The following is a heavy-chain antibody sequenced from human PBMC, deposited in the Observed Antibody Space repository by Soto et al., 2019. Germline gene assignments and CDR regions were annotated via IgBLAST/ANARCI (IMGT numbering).Heavy chain of an antibody. CDR2: IYTSGST. CDR3: ARTVGAPYYFDF. CDR1: GDSMTKYY. D-gene: IGHD1-26*01. J-gene: IGHJ4*01. V-gene: IGHV4-4*07. Sequence: QVQLQESGTGLVKPSETLSLTCTVSGDSMTKYYWSWIRQPAGKGLEWIGRIYTSGSTNYNPSLRSRVTMPLDTSNNHFSLRLTAVSAADTAVYYCARTVGAPYYFDFWGHGALVTVSS.